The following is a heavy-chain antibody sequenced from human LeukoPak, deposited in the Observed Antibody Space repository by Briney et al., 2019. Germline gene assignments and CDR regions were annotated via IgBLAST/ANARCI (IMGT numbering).Heavy chain of an antibody. CDR3: GRWWQSYYYYMDV. V-gene: IGHV3-7*01. D-gene: IGHD2-15*01. CDR2: INQDGSEI. Sequence: GGSLRLSCGASGFIFRSYWMSWVRQAPGKGLEWVANINQDGSEIYYVDSVKGRFTISRDNTKNSLYLQMNTLRVEDTAVYYCGRWWQSYYYYMDVWGKGTTVTISS. J-gene: IGHJ6*03. CDR1: GFIFRSYW.